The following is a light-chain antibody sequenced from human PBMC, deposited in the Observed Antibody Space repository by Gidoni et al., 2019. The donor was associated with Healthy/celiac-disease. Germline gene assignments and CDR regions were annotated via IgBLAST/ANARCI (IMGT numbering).Light chain of an antibody. J-gene: IGKJ3*01. CDR3: QQSYSTPRLT. V-gene: IGKV1-39*01. CDR1: QSISSY. CDR2: AAS. Sequence: DLQMTQSPSSLSASVGDRVTITCRASQSISSYLNWYQQKPGKAPKLLIYAASSLQSGVPSRFSGSGSGTDFTLTISSLQPEDFATYYCQQSYSTPRLTFXPXTKVDIK.